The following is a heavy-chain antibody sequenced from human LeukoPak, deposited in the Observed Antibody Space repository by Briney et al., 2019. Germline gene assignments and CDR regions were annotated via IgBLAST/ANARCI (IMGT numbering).Heavy chain of an antibody. D-gene: IGHD5-18*01. V-gene: IGHV1-8*01. Sequence: GASVKVSCKASGYTFTSYDINWVRQATGQGLEWMGWMNPNSGNTGYAQKFQGRVTMTRNTSISTAYMELSSLRSEDTAVYYCARGTGRGGRGYSSEFDYWGQGTLVTVSS. CDR2: MNPNSGNT. CDR3: ARGTGRGGRGYSSEFDY. J-gene: IGHJ4*02. CDR1: GYTFTSYD.